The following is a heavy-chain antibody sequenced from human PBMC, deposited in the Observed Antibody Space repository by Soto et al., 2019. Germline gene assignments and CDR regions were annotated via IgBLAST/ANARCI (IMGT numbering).Heavy chain of an antibody. Sequence: ASVKVSCKAIGYSSTSHYMHWVRQAPGQGLEWMGGFDPEDGETIYAQKLQGRVTMTEDTSTDTAYMEMSSLRSEDTAVYYCATTVPAAIGYYYYGMDVWG. CDR3: ATTVPAAIGYYYYGMDV. V-gene: IGHV1-24*01. CDR1: GYSSTSHY. D-gene: IGHD2-2*01. CDR2: FDPEDGET. J-gene: IGHJ6*02.